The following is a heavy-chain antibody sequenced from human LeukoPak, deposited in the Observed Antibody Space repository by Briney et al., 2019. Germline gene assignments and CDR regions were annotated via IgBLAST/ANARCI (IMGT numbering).Heavy chain of an antibody. CDR2: IYYSGST. J-gene: IGHJ4*02. Sequence: PSETLSLTCTVSGGSISNYYWSWIRQPPGKGLEWIGYIYYSGSTNYNPSLKSRVTISVDTSKNQFSLKLSSVTAADTAVYYCARGLLKGYRYGYGYWGQGTLVTVSS. CDR1: GGSISNYY. V-gene: IGHV4-59*01. CDR3: ARGLLKGYRYGYGY. D-gene: IGHD5-18*01.